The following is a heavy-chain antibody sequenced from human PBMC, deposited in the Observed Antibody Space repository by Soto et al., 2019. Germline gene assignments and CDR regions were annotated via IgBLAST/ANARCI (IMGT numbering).Heavy chain of an antibody. Sequence: QVQLVESGGGVVQPGRSLRLSCAASGFTFISYGMHWVRQAPGKGLEWVAVISYDGSNKYYADSVKGRFTISRDNSKNTLYLQMNSLRAEDTAVYYCAPWFSAFDYWVQGTLVTVSS. J-gene: IGHJ4*02. CDR3: APWFSAFDY. CDR2: ISYDGSNK. D-gene: IGHD3-10*01. V-gene: IGHV3-30*03. CDR1: GFTFISYG.